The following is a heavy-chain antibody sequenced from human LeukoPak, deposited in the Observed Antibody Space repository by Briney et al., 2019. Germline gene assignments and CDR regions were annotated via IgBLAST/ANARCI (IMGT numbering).Heavy chain of an antibody. CDR2: IKQDGSEK. D-gene: IGHD6-13*01. Sequence: GGSLRLSCAASGFTFSSYWMSWVRQAPGKGLEWVANIKQDGSEKYYVDSVKGRFTISRDNAKNSLYLQMNSLRAEDTAVYYCARELRYSSSWYEFCAFDIWGQGTMVTVSS. J-gene: IGHJ3*02. CDR3: ARELRYSSSWYEFCAFDI. CDR1: GFTFSSYW. V-gene: IGHV3-7*01.